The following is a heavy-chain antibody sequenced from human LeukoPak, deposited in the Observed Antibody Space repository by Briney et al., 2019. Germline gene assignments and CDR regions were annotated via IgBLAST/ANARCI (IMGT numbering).Heavy chain of an antibody. J-gene: IGHJ4*02. Sequence: PGGSLRLSCAASGFTFSSYGMHWVRQAPGKGLEWVAVISYDGSNKYYADSVKGRFTISRDNSKNTLYLQMNSLRAEDTAVYYCAKGADVLLWFGELLGRAGGQLDYWGQGTLVTVSS. CDR1: GFTFSSYG. CDR2: ISYDGSNK. V-gene: IGHV3-30*18. CDR3: AKGADVLLWFGELLGRAGGQLDY. D-gene: IGHD3-10*01.